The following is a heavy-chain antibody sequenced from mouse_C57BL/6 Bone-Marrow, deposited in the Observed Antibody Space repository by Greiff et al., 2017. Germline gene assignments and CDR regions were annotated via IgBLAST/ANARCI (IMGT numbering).Heavy chain of an antibody. D-gene: IGHD3-2*02. J-gene: IGHJ3*01. CDR2: ISDGGSYT. CDR1: GFTFSSYA. V-gene: IGHV5-4*01. CDR3: ARDRGDSSGYFAY. Sequence: DVMLVESGGGLVKPGGSLKLSCAASGFTFSSYAMSWVRQTPEKRLEWVATISDGGSYTYYPDNVKGRFTISRDNAKNNLYLQMSHLKSEDTAMDYCARDRGDSSGYFAYWGQGTLVTVSA.